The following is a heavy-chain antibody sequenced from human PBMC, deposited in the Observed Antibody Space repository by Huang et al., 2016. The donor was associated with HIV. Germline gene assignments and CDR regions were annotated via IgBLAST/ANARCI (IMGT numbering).Heavy chain of an antibody. D-gene: IGHD1-26*01. CDR3: VKDYESGWYIYKNHLYIGYFDY. Sequence: VQLVESGGGLAQPGRSLRLSCVTSGFPIKGYAMQWVRQSQGKVLEWVSVRSWDGDNGGEADAVKGRFTISRDKGKNVVQLQMNSLRPEDTAIYYCVKDYESGWYIYKNHLYIGYFDYWGRGTHVVVSS. V-gene: IGHV3-9*01. J-gene: IGHJ4*02. CDR2: RSWDGDNG. CDR1: GFPIKGYA.